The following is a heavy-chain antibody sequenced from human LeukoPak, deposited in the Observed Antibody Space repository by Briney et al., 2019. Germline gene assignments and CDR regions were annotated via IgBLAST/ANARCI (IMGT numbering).Heavy chain of an antibody. V-gene: IGHV3-53*05. CDR1: GFTVSSNY. Sequence: QTGGSLRLSCAASGFTVSSNYMSWVRQAPGKGLEWVSVIYSGGSSYYADSVKGRFTISRDNSKNTLYLQMNSLRAEDTAVYYCARDIASSWTPFDYWGQGTLVTVSS. CDR3: ARDIASSWTPFDY. J-gene: IGHJ4*02. D-gene: IGHD6-13*01. CDR2: IYSGGSS.